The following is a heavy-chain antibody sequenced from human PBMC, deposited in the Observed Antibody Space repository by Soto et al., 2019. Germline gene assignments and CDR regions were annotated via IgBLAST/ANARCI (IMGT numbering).Heavy chain of an antibody. CDR2: IYHSGST. CDR3: ARRGTTYYYDNCGYSNLYYFYY. D-gene: IGHD3-22*01. CDR1: GGSISSGGYS. J-gene: IGHJ4*02. V-gene: IGHV4-30-2*01. Sequence: PSETLSLTCAVSGGSISSGGYSWSWIRQPPGKGLEWIGYIYHSGSTYYNPSLKSRVTISVDTSKNQFSLKLSPVTAADTAVYYCARRGTTYYYDNCGYSNLYYFYYWGQGALVTVSS.